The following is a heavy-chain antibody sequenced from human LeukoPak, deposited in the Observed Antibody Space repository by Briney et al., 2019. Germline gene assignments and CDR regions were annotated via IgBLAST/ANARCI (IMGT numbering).Heavy chain of an antibody. V-gene: IGHV1-2*02. D-gene: IGHD1-14*01. Sequence: ASVKVSCKASGYTFTGYYMHWVRQAPGQGLEWMGWINPNSGGTNYAQKFQGGVTMTTDTSTSTAYMELRSLRSDDTAVYYCARDLAGGDYWGQGTLVTVSS. CDR1: GYTFTGYY. CDR3: ARDLAGGDY. CDR2: INPNSGGT. J-gene: IGHJ4*02.